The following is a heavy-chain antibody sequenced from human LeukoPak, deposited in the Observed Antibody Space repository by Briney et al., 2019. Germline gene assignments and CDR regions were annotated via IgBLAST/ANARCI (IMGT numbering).Heavy chain of an antibody. V-gene: IGHV1-46*01. D-gene: IGHD2-15*01. CDR2: VNPNDGTT. J-gene: IGHJ6*02. CDR1: GYTFTSYY. CDR3: ARESCSGGSCFEGYYSYYYGMDV. Sequence: ASVKVSCKASGYTFTSYYLHWVRQAPGQGLEWMGIVNPNDGTTSYVQKFQGRVTMTRDTSTSTVYMELSSLRSEDTAVYYCARESCSGGSCFEGYYSYYYGMDVWGQGTTVTVSS.